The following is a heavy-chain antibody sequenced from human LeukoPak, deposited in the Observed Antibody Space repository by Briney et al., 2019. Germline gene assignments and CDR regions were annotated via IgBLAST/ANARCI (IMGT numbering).Heavy chain of an antibody. CDR1: GFTFNDYY. J-gene: IGHJ4*02. CDR2: IGSSGDSI. V-gene: IGHV3-11*04. CDR3: ARGRTSGSSWPFDY. Sequence: PGGSLRLSCAASGFTFNDYYMSWIRQAPGKGLEWISYIGSSGDSINYADSVKGRFTISRDNAKNSLSLQMNSLRAEDTAVYYCARGRTSGSSWPFDYWGQGTLVTVSS. D-gene: IGHD6-13*01.